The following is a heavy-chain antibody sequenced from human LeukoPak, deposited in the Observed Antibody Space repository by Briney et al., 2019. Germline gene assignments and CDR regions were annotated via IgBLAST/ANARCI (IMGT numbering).Heavy chain of an antibody. CDR3: ARRTLRYFDWSPEFDY. J-gene: IGHJ4*02. CDR1: GGSISSSSYY. D-gene: IGHD3-9*01. CDR2: IYYSGST. V-gene: IGHV4-39*01. Sequence: PSETLSLTCTVSGGSISSSSYYWGWIRQPPGKWLEWIGSIYYSGSTYYNPSLKSRVTISVDTSKNQFSLKLSSVTAADTAVYYYARRTLRYFDWSPEFDYWGQGTLVTVSS.